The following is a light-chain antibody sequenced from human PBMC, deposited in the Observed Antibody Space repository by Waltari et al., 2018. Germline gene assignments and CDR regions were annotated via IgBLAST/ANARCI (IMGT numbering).Light chain of an antibody. CDR1: SGHSSNV. CDR2: VNSDGSH. CDR3: QTGGHGTWV. J-gene: IGLJ3*02. Sequence: QLVLTQSPSASASLGASVKITCTLSSGHSSNVISWLLQQPEKGPRYLMKVNSDGSHSKGDEIPDRFSGSSSGAERYLTISSVQPEDEADYYCQTGGHGTWVFGGGTKLTVL. V-gene: IGLV4-69*01.